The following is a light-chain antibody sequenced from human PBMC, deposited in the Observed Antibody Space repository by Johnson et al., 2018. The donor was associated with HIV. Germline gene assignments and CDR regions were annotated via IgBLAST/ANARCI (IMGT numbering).Light chain of an antibody. Sequence: QSVLTQPPSVSAAPGQKVTISCSGSSSNIGNNYVSWYQQLPGTAPKVLIYDNHKRPSGIPDRVSGSKSGTSATLGITGLQTGDEADYYCGTWDSSLSVYVVGTVTKVTVL. CDR1: SSNIGNNY. CDR2: DNH. J-gene: IGLJ1*01. V-gene: IGLV1-51*01. CDR3: GTWDSSLSVYV.